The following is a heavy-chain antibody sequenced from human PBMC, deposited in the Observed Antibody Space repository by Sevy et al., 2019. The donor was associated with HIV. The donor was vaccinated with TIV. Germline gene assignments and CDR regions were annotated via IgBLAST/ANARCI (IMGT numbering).Heavy chain of an antibody. J-gene: IGHJ6*02. CDR1: GGSISSYY. CDR3: ARKKVGMDV. CDR2: IYYSGGT. Sequence: SETLSLTCTVSGGSISSYYWSWIRQPPGKGLEWIGYIYYSGGTNYNPALKSRVTISVDTSKNQFSLELSSVTAADTAVYYCARKKVGMDVWGQGTTVTVSS. V-gene: IGHV4-59*01.